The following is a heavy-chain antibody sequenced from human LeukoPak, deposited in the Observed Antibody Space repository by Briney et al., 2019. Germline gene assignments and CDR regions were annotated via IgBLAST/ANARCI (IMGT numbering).Heavy chain of an antibody. CDR1: GGSISSSSYY. D-gene: IGHD2-15*01. CDR2: IYYSGST. Sequence: SETLSLTCTVSGGSISSSSYYWGWIRQPPGKGLEWIGSIYYSGSTYYNPSLKSRVTISVDTSKNQFSLKLSSVTAADTAVYYCARGLVVAATIDYWGQGTLVTVSS. V-gene: IGHV4-39*07. J-gene: IGHJ4*02. CDR3: ARGLVVAATIDY.